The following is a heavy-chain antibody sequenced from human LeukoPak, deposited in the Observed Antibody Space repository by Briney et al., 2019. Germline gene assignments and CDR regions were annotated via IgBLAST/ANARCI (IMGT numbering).Heavy chain of an antibody. CDR2: IIPMFGTL. Sequence: GASVKVSCKASGGTFTSYAINWVRQAPGQGLEWMGGIIPMFGTLNYAQKFQGRVTITTGESSSTVYMELSGLRSEDMAVYYCARDANYYRGDVFDIWGQGTMVTVSS. D-gene: IGHD3-10*01. J-gene: IGHJ3*02. CDR1: GGTFTSYA. CDR3: ARDANYYRGDVFDI. V-gene: IGHV1-69*05.